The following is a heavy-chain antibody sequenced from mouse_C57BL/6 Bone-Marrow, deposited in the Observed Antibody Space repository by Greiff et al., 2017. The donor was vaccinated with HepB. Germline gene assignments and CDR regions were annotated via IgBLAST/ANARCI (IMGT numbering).Heavy chain of an antibody. J-gene: IGHJ4*01. V-gene: IGHV10-1*01. D-gene: IGHD2-4*01. CDR2: IRSKSNNYAT. CDR1: GFSFNTYA. Sequence: EVQVVESGGGLVQPKGSLKLSCAASGFSFNTYAMNWVRQAPGKGLEWVARIRSKSNNYATYYADSVKDRFTISRDDSESMLYLQMNNLKTEDTAMYYCVRQYDYDDAMDYWGQGTSVTVSS. CDR3: VRQYDYDDAMDY.